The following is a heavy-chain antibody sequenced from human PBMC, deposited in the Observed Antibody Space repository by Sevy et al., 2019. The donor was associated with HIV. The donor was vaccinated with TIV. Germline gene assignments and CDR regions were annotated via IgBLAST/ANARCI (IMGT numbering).Heavy chain of an antibody. V-gene: IGHV3-30-3*02. Sequence: GGSLRLSCAASGFIFSTSPMHWVRQAPGKGLECVAILSYDDSDEKYADSVKGRFTITRDNSKNTLYLKMNSLRTEDTAVYYCAKDDLGSIDYWGQGTLVTVSS. CDR1: GFIFSTSP. D-gene: IGHD3-10*01. CDR3: AKDDLGSIDY. CDR2: LSYDDSDE. J-gene: IGHJ4*02.